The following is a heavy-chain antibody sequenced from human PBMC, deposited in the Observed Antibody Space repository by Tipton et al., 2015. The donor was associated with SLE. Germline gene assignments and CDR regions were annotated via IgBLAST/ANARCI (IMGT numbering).Heavy chain of an antibody. CDR3: ARGGLGYSYYYYMDV. Sequence: LRLSCTVSGDSIRSYYWSWIRRPPGKGLEWIGYIFDSGTTNYNPSFESRVSMSVDTSKNQISLRLSSVTAADTAVYYCARGGLGYSYYYYMDVWGKGTTVTVSS. J-gene: IGHJ6*03. CDR1: GDSIRSYY. V-gene: IGHV4-59*01. D-gene: IGHD5-18*01. CDR2: IFDSGTT.